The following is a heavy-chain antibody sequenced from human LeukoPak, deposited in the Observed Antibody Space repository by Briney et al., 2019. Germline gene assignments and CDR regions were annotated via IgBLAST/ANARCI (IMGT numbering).Heavy chain of an antibody. CDR2: ISSSGSTI. CDR1: GFTFSSYS. V-gene: IGHV3-48*04. J-gene: IGHJ4*02. CDR3: SFSMIRGVIGTYYFDY. Sequence: GSLRLSCAASGFTFSSYSMNWIRQAPGKGLEWVSYISSSGSTIYYADSVKGRFTISRDNAKNSLFLQMSSLRAEDTAVYYCSFSMIRGVIGTYYFDYWGQGTLVTVSS. D-gene: IGHD3-10*01.